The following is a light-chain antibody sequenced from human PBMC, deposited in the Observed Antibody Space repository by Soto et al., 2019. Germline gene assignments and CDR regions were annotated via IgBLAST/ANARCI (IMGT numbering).Light chain of an antibody. CDR3: HSYDNSLSADV. CDR2: GNN. V-gene: IGLV1-40*01. CDR1: SSNIGAGYD. Sequence: QSVLTQPPSVSGAPGQRVTISCTGSSSNIGAGYDVHWYQQPPGTAPKLLIYGNNNRPSGVPDRFSGSKSGTSAFLAITGLRAEDETDYYCHSYDNSLSADVFGTGTKLTVL. J-gene: IGLJ1*01.